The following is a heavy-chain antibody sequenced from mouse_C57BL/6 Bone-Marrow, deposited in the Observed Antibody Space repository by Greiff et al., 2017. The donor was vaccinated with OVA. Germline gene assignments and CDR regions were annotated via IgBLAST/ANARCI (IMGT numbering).Heavy chain of an antibody. J-gene: IGHJ3*01. CDR1: GYTFTSYW. CDR3: ARSRTYYYGSSLFAY. V-gene: IGHV1-61*01. D-gene: IGHD1-1*01. Sequence: VQLQQPGAELVRPGSSVKLSCKASGYTFTSYWMDWVKQRPGQGLEWIGNIYPSDSETHYNQKFKDKATLTVDKSSSTAYMQLSSLTSEDSAVYHCARSRTYYYGSSLFAYWGQGTLVTVSA. CDR2: IYPSDSET.